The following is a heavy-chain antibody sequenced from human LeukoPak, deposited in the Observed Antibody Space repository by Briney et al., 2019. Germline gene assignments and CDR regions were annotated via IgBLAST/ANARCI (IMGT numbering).Heavy chain of an antibody. CDR1: GGSFSGYY. CDR3: ARDGRYGAFDI. V-gene: IGHV4-34*01. D-gene: IGHD1-26*01. CDR2: INHSGST. Sequence: PSETLSLTCAVYGGSFSGYYWSWIRQPPGKGREWIGEINHSGSTNYNPSLKSRVTISVDTSKNQFSLKLNSVSAADTAVYYCARDGRYGAFDIWGQGTMVTVSS. J-gene: IGHJ3*02.